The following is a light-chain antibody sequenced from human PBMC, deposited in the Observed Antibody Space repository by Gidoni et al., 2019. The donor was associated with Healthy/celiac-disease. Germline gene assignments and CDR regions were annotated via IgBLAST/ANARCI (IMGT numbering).Light chain of an antibody. CDR2: QDS. Sequence: SYELTQPPSVSVSPGQTASITCSGDKLGDKYACWYQQKPGQSPVLVIYQDSKRPSGTPERFSGSSSGNTATLTISGTQAMDEADYYCQAWDSSTEVFGGGTKLTVL. CDR3: QAWDSSTEV. CDR1: KLGDKY. V-gene: IGLV3-1*01. J-gene: IGLJ2*01.